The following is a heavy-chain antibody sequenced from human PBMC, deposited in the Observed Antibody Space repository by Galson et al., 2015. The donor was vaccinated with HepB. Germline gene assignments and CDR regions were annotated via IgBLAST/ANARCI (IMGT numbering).Heavy chain of an antibody. V-gene: IGHV3-7*01. J-gene: IGHJ4*02. D-gene: IGHD3-10*01. CDR3: AREPWLGDYPYYFDF. Sequence: SLRLSCAASSFTFSNYWVSWVRQAPGKGLEWVANIKQDGSEKHYVDSVKGRFTISRDNAKNALYLEMNSLSAEDTAVYYCAREPWLGDYPYYFDFWGQGTLVSVSS. CDR2: IKQDGSEK. CDR1: SFTFSNYW.